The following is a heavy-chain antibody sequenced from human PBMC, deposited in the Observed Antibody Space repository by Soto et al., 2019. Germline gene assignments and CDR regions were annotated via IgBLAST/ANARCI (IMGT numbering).Heavy chain of an antibody. CDR3: ARSQGSSTSLEIYYYYYYGMDV. CDR2: IIPIPETT. CDR1: GGTFSSYA. J-gene: IGHJ6*02. D-gene: IGHD2-2*01. V-gene: IGHV1-69*01. Sequence: QVQLVQSGAEVKKPGSSVKVSCKASGGTFSSYAISWVRQAPGHGLEWMGGIIPIPETTNYAQKFQGRVTIPADESKSTAYMELRSLRSEDTAVYYCARSQGSSTSLEIYYYYYYGMDVWGQGTTVTVSS.